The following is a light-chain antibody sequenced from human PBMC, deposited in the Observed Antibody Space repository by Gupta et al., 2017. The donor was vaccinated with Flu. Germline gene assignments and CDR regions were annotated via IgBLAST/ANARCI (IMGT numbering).Light chain of an antibody. CDR1: SSDVGGYNY. V-gene: IGLV2-14*01. CDR3: SSYTSRNTLYV. J-gene: IGLJ1*01. CDR2: EVD. Sequence: QSALTQPASVSGSAGQSITISCTGTSSDVGGYNYVSWYQQHPGKAPKLIIYEVDNRPSGVSNRFSGSKSGNTASLTISGLQAEDEADYYCSSYTSRNTLYVFGTGTEVTVL.